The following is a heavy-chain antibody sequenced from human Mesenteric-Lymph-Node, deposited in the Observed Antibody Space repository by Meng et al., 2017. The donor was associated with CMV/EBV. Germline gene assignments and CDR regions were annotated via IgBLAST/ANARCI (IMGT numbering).Heavy chain of an antibody. Sequence: ISCRTSGYSCNVHWIGWVRQLPGKGLEWMGMIHCGDSRTIYSPFFQGQVTISVDKSISTAYLQWNSLKASDTAMYYCARHYDHSWFGYWGQGTLVTVSS. CDR3: ARHYDHSWFGY. D-gene: IGHD3-16*01. J-gene: IGHJ4*02. V-gene: IGHV5-51*01. CDR2: IHCGDSRT. CDR1: GYSCNVHW.